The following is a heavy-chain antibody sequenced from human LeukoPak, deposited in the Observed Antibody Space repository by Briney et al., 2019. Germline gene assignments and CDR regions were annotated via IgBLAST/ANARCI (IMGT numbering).Heavy chain of an antibody. D-gene: IGHD2-15*01. Sequence: PGRSLRLSCAASGFTFDDYAMHWVRQAPGKGLEWVSGISWNSGSIGYADSVKGRFTISRDNAKNSLYLQMNSLRAEDTALYYCAKDLCSGGSCYSGLDYWGQGTLVTVSS. CDR2: ISWNSGSI. CDR3: AKDLCSGGSCYSGLDY. J-gene: IGHJ4*02. CDR1: GFTFDDYA. V-gene: IGHV3-9*01.